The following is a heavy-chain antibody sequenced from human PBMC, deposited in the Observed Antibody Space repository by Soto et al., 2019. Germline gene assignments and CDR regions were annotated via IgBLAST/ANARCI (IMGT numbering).Heavy chain of an antibody. CDR1: GFTFTSSA. CDR2: IVVGSGNT. V-gene: IGHV1-58*02. CDR3: AADYQYDFWSGSAAFDI. J-gene: IGHJ3*02. Sequence: SVKVSCKASGFTFTSSAMQWVRQARGQRLEWKGWIVVGSGNTNYAQKFQERVTITRDMSTSTAYMELSSLRSEDTAVYYCAADYQYDFWSGSAAFDIWGQGTMVTVSS. D-gene: IGHD3-3*01.